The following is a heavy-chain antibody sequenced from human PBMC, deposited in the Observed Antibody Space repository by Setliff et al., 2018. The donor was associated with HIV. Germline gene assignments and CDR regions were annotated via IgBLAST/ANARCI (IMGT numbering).Heavy chain of an antibody. Sequence: PSETLSLTCTVSGYSISSGYYWGWIRQPPGKGLEWIGSIYHSESTYYNPSLKSRVTISVDTSKNQFSLKLSSVTAADTAVYYCARAMVVVAAPLDAFDIWGQGTMVTVSS. J-gene: IGHJ3*02. D-gene: IGHD2-15*01. CDR1: GYSISSGYY. V-gene: IGHV4-38-2*02. CDR2: IYHSEST. CDR3: ARAMVVVAAPLDAFDI.